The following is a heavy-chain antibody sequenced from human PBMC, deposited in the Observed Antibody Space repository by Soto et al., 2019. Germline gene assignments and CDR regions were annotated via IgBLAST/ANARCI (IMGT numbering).Heavy chain of an antibody. Sequence: QVQLVESGGGVVQPGRSLRLSCAASGFTFSSYGMHWVRQAPGKGLEWGAVISYDGSNKYYADSVKGRFTISRDNSKNTLYLQMNSLRAEDTAVYYCAKDQGAGGPLWFGELMGAFDIWGQGTMVTVSS. CDR3: AKDQGAGGPLWFGELMGAFDI. CDR2: ISYDGSNK. V-gene: IGHV3-30*18. J-gene: IGHJ3*02. CDR1: GFTFSSYG. D-gene: IGHD3-10*01.